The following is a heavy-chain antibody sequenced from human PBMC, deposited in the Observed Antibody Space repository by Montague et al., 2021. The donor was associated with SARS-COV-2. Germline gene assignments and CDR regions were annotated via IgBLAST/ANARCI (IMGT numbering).Heavy chain of an antibody. CDR3: ASYGKTRISMIVVVIGYFDY. D-gene: IGHD3-22*01. V-gene: IGHV4-39*01. CDR2: IYYSGST. CDR1: GGSISSSSYY. Sequence: SETLSLTCTVSGGSISSSSYYWGWLRPPQGKGLEWLGCIYYSGSTYYTPSLESRVTISVDTSKNPFYLKLSPVTAADTAVYYCASYGKTRISMIVVVIGYFDYWGQGTLVTVSS. J-gene: IGHJ4*02.